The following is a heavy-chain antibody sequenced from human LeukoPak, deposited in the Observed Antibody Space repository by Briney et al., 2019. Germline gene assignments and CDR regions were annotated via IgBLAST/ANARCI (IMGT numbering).Heavy chain of an antibody. J-gene: IGHJ6*04. V-gene: IGHV3-30*02. CDR1: GFTFSSYG. CDR3: AKDSGSDV. Sequence: QAGGSLRLSCAASGFTFSSYGMHWVRQAPGKGLEWVAFIRYAGSNEYYADSVKGRFTISRDNSKNTLYLQMNSLRAEDTAVYYCAKDSGSDVWGKGTTVTVSS. CDR2: IRYAGSNE.